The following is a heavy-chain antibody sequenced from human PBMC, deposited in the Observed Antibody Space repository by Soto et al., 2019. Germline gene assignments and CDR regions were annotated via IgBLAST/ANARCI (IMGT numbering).Heavy chain of an antibody. J-gene: IGHJ6*02. CDR3: ARGGGSRSASSGYYPDYYYYGMDV. CDR2: ISAYNGNT. CDR1: GYTFTSYG. D-gene: IGHD3-22*01. V-gene: IGHV1-18*01. Sequence: GASVKVSCKASGYTFTSYGISWVRQAPGQGLEWMGWISAYNGNTNYAQKLQGRVTMTTDTSTSTAYMELRSLRSDDTAVYYCARGGGSRSASSGYYPDYYYYGMDVWGQGTTVTVSS.